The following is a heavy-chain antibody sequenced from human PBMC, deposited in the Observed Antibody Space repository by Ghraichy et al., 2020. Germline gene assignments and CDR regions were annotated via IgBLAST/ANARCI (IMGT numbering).Heavy chain of an antibody. CDR3: AKDRGGFKITIFGVVIIGFDY. CDR2: ISGSGGST. CDR1: GFTFSSYA. V-gene: IGHV3-23*01. Sequence: GGSLRLSCAASGFTFSSYAMSWVRQAPGKGLEWVSAISGSGGSTYYADSVKGRFTISRDNSKNTLYLQMNSLRAEDTAVYYCAKDRGGFKITIFGVVIIGFDYWGQGTLVTVSS. J-gene: IGHJ4*02. D-gene: IGHD3-3*01.